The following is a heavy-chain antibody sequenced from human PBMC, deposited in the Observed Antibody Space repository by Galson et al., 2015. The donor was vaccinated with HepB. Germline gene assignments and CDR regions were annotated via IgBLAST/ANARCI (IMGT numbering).Heavy chain of an antibody. V-gene: IGHV3-53*01. Sequence: SLRLSCAASGITVSSSYMSWVRQAPGKGLEWVSVIYSSGSTNYADSVKGRFTVSRDNSKNTLYLQTNNLRAEDTAMYYCARVATFGYSSGWFDYWGQGTLVTVSS. CDR3: ARVATFGYSSGWFDY. D-gene: IGHD6-19*01. J-gene: IGHJ4*02. CDR1: GITVSSSY. CDR2: IYSSGST.